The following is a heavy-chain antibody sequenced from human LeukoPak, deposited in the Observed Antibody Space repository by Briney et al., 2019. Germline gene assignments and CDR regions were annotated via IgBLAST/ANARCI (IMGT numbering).Heavy chain of an antibody. CDR2: IYHSGST. J-gene: IGHJ4*02. D-gene: IGHD3-10*01. CDR3: SGILDYGSGSYDSMT. CDR1: GGSISSGGYS. V-gene: IGHV4-30-2*01. Sequence: SETLSLTCAVSGGSISSGGYSWNWIRQPVGKGLEWIGYIYHSGSTYYNPSLKSRVTISVDRSKNQLSLKMSSVTAADTAVYYCSGILDYGSGSYDSMTWGQGTLVTVSS.